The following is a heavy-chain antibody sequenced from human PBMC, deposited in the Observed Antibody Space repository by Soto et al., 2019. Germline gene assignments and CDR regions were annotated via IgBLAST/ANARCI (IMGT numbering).Heavy chain of an antibody. Sequence: ETLSLTCTVSGGSISSYYWSWIRQPPGKGLEWIGYIYYSGSTNYNPSLKSRATISVDTSKNQFSLKLSSVTAADTAVYYCARFLSATWIQLRVDAFDIWGQGTMVTVSS. CDR1: GGSISSYY. D-gene: IGHD5-18*01. V-gene: IGHV4-59*08. CDR2: IYYSGST. CDR3: ARFLSATWIQLRVDAFDI. J-gene: IGHJ3*02.